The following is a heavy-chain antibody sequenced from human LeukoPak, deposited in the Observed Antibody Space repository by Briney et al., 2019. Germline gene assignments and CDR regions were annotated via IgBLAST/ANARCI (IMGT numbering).Heavy chain of an antibody. CDR2: ISFDGGNT. D-gene: IGHD1-26*01. CDR3: AKEYGAGFYFYYGMDV. J-gene: IGHJ6*02. CDR1: GFTFSSYA. V-gene: IGHV3-30*18. Sequence: GGSLRLSCAASGFTFSSYAMHWVRQAPGKGLEWVAVISFDGGNTFYADSVKGRFTISRDYSKNTLSLQMNSLRAEDTAVYYCAKEYGAGFYFYYGMDVWGQGTTVTVSS.